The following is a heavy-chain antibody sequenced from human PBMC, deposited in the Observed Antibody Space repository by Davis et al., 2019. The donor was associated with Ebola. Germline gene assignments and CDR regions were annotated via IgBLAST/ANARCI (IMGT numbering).Heavy chain of an antibody. J-gene: IGHJ4*02. V-gene: IGHV6-1*01. D-gene: IGHD5-18*01. CDR2: TYYRFKWYN. CDR3: ARIQLWTYYFDY. CDR1: GDSVPSNSAA. Sequence: SQTPSLTCAISGDSVPSNSAAWHWIRQSPSRGLEWLGRTYYRFKWYNDYAVSVKSRITIDPDTSKNQFSLQLNSVTPEDTAVYYCARIQLWTYYFDYWGQGTLVTVSS.